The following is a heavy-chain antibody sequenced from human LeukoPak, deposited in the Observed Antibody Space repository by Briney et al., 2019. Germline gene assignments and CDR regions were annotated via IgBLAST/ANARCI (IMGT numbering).Heavy chain of an antibody. CDR2: ISSSSSYI. Sequence: PGVSLRLSCAASRFTYNNYNMMWLRPAPGKGLECVSSISSSSSYIYYADSVKGRFTIARDNAKNSLYLQMNTLRAEDTAVYYWARSKGSSFRSPFDYWGQGTLVTVSS. CDR3: ARSKGSSFRSPFDY. V-gene: IGHV3-21*01. J-gene: IGHJ4*02. CDR1: RFTYNNYN. D-gene: IGHD6-6*01.